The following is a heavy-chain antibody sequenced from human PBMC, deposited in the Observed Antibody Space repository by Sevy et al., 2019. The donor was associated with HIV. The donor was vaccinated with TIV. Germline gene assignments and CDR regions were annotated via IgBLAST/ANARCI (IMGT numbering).Heavy chain of an antibody. D-gene: IGHD5-12*01. CDR2: ITRNSYEAYGGTT. CDR3: ARGLATADTPEYYFDS. J-gene: IGHJ4*02. Sequence: GGSLRLSCTTSGFTFDDYAMSWFRQAPGKGLEWVAFITRNSYEAYGGTTHYAASVKGRFIISRDDSKSIAYLQMNGLKSEDTAVYYCARGLATADTPEYYFDSWGQGTLVTVSS. CDR1: GFTFDDYA. V-gene: IGHV3-49*03.